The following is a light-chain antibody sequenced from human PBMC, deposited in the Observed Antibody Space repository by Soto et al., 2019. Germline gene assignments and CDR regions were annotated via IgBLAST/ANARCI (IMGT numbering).Light chain of an antibody. CDR1: QGISSY. V-gene: IGKV1-9*01. Sequence: DIHLTQSPSFLSASVRDRVTITCRASQGISSYLAWYQQKPGKAPKLLIYAASTLQSGVPSRFSGSGSGTEFTLTISSLQPEDFASYYCQQLNSYPLTFGQGTRLEVK. J-gene: IGKJ5*01. CDR2: AAS. CDR3: QQLNSYPLT.